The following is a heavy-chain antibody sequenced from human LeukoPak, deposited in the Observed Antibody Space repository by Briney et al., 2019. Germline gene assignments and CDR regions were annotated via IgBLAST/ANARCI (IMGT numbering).Heavy chain of an antibody. CDR3: ARAGGKSSSDLYYFDY. CDR1: GFTFSSYA. V-gene: IGHV3-64*01. CDR2: ISSNGGST. Sequence: GGSLRLSCAASGFTFSSYAMHWVRQAPGKGLEYDSAISSNGGSTYYANSVKGRFTISRDNSKNTLYLQMGSLRAEDMAVYYCARAGGKSSSDLYYFDYWGQGTLVTVSS. D-gene: IGHD6-6*01. J-gene: IGHJ4*02.